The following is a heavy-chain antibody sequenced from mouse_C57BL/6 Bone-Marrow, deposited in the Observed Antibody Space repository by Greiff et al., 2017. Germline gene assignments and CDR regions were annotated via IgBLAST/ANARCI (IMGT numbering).Heavy chain of an antibody. CDR3: ARGPLTGIAY. CDR2: ISSGSSTI. J-gene: IGHJ3*01. CDR1: GFTFSDYG. D-gene: IGHD4-1*01. Sequence: EVQLQESGGGLVKPGGSLKLSCAASGFTFSDYGMHWVRQAPEKGLEWVAYISSGSSTIYYADTVKGRFTISRDNAKNTLFLQMTSLRSEDTAMYYCARGPLTGIAYWGQGTLVTVSA. V-gene: IGHV5-17*01.